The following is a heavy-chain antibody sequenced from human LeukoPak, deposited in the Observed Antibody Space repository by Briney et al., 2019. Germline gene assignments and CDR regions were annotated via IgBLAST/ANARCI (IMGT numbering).Heavy chain of an antibody. V-gene: IGHV4-34*01. J-gene: IGHJ6*03. CDR2: INHSGST. CDR3: ARRPYGDYPYYYYMDV. D-gene: IGHD4-17*01. Sequence: PSETLSLTCAVYGGSFSGYYWSWIRQPPGKGLEWIGEINHSGSTNYNPSLKSRVTISVDTSKNQFSLKLSSVTAADTAVYYCARRPYGDYPYYYYMDVWGKGTTVTISS. CDR1: GGSFSGYY.